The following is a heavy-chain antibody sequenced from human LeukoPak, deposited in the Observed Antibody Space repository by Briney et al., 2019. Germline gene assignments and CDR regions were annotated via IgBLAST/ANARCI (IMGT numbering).Heavy chain of an antibody. J-gene: IGHJ3*02. Sequence: GGSLRLSCAASGFTFSSYAMHWVRQAPGKGLEWVAVISYDGSNKYYADSVKGRFTISRDNSKNTLYLQMNSLRAEDTAVYYCASHYGDDALDIWGQGTMVTVSS. D-gene: IGHD4-17*01. CDR3: ASHYGDDALDI. V-gene: IGHV3-30*04. CDR1: GFTFSSYA. CDR2: ISYDGSNK.